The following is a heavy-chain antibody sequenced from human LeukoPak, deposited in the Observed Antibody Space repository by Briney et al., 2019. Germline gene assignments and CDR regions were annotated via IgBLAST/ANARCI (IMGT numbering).Heavy chain of an antibody. J-gene: IGHJ4*02. CDR3: ARRKEVQTTFDY. V-gene: IGHV3-7*01. D-gene: IGHD4/OR15-4a*01. CDR2: IKEDGSET. Sequence: GGYLRLSCAASGFVFSNSWMGWVRLAPGKGLEWVANIKEDGSETYYVDSVKGRFTISRDNAKNSLDLQMNSLRDEDTAVYYCARRKEVQTTFDYWGQGTLVTVSS. CDR1: GFVFSNSW.